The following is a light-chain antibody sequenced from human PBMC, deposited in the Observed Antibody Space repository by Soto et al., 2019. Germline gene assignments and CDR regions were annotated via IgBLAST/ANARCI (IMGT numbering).Light chain of an antibody. CDR2: GTS. Sequence: EIVLTQSPGTLSLSPWERATLSCGASQSVSNNYLAWYQQKPGQAPRLLIYGTSTRATGIPDRFSGSGSGTDFTLTISRLEPEDFAVYYCQCYGSSPLFTFGPVTKVDIK. CDR1: QSVSNNY. CDR3: QCYGSSPLFT. V-gene: IGKV3-20*01. J-gene: IGKJ3*01.